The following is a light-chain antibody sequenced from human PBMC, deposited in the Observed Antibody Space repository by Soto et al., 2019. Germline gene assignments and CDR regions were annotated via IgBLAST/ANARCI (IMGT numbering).Light chain of an antibody. Sequence: VLTQSPLSSPVTLGQPASISCRSSQSLVYSDGNTYLSWLQQRPGQPPRLLIYQVSNRFSGVPDRLSGSGAGTDFTLTISRVEAEDVVVYSCIQFSHFPRTFGQGTKVEIK. CDR3: IQFSHFPRT. CDR1: QSLVYSDGNTY. CDR2: QVS. V-gene: IGKV2-24*01. J-gene: IGKJ1*01.